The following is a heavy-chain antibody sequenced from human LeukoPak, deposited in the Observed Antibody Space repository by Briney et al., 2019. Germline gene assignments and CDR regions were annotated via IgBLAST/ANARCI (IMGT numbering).Heavy chain of an antibody. CDR3: ARDSSWYDY. J-gene: IGHJ4*02. Sequence: KPSETLSLTCAVYGGSFSGYYWSWICQPPGKGLEWIGEINHSGSTNYNPSLKSRVTISVDTSKNQFSLKLSSVTAADTAVYYCARDSSWYDYWGQGTLVTVSS. D-gene: IGHD6-13*01. V-gene: IGHV4-34*01. CDR1: GGSFSGYY. CDR2: INHSGST.